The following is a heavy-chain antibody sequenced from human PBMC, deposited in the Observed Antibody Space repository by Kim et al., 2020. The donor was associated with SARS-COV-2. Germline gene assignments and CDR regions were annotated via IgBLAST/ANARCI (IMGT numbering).Heavy chain of an antibody. CDR2: INPSGGST. CDR3: ARPNAPPHPYCSGGSCYSGEYYQH. J-gene: IGHJ1*01. Sequence: ASVKDSCKASGYTFTSYYMHWVRQAPGQGLEWMGIINPSGGSTSYAQKFQGRVTMTRDTSTSTVYMELSSLRSEDTAVYYCARPNAPPHPYCSGGSCYSGEYYQHWGQGTLVTVSS. D-gene: IGHD2-15*01. V-gene: IGHV1-46*01. CDR1: GYTFTSYY.